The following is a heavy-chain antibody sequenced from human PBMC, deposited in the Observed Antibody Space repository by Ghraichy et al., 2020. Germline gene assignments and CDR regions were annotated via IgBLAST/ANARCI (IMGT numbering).Heavy chain of an antibody. CDR3: VRVGRHPYYYGLDV. Sequence: GGSLRLSCVVSGFSFNEYWMSWVRQAPGTGLAWVAHIKDDGSEKYYLDSVKGRFTISRDNDKNSMSLQMNSLRDEDTAIYYCVRVGRHPYYYGLDVWGQGTTVTVSS. CDR1: GFSFNEYW. CDR2: IKDDGSEK. J-gene: IGHJ6*02. V-gene: IGHV3-7*01. D-gene: IGHD6-6*01.